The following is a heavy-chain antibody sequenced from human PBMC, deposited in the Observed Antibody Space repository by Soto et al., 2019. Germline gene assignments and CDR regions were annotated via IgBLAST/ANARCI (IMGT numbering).Heavy chain of an antibody. Sequence: SETLSLTCTVSGGSISSGGYYWSWIRQHPGKGLEWIGYIYYSGSTYYNPSLKSRVTISVDTSKNQFSLKLSSVTAADTAVYYRARGGNARITIFGVALPPVFMDVWGQGTTVTVSS. CDR1: GGSISSGGYY. D-gene: IGHD3-3*01. CDR3: ARGGNARITIFGVALPPVFMDV. J-gene: IGHJ6*02. V-gene: IGHV4-31*03. CDR2: IYYSGST.